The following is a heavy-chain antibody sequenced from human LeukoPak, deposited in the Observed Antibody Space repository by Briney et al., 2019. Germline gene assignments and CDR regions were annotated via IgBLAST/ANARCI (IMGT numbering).Heavy chain of an antibody. CDR3: ARDLRDIVVVPAAINFDY. J-gene: IGHJ4*02. CDR1: GYTFTGYY. D-gene: IGHD2-2*02. CDR2: INPNSGGT. V-gene: IGHV1-2*04. Sequence: ASVKVSCKASGYTFTGYYMHWVRQAPGQGLEWMGWINPNSGGTNYAQKFQGWVTMTTDTSTSTAYMELRSLRSDDTAVYYCARDLRDIVVVPAAINFDYWGQGTLVTISS.